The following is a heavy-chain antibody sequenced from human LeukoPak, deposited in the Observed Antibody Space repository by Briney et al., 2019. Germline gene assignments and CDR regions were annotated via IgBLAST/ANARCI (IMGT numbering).Heavy chain of an antibody. J-gene: IGHJ4*02. D-gene: IGHD1-1*01. CDR1: GFTFSSYE. CDR3: ARVFSNPTGNDY. CDR2: ISNSGNTI. Sequence: PGGSLRLSCAASGFTFSSYEMNWVRQAPVKGLEWVSYISNSGNTIFYADSVKGRFTISRDNGKNSLYLQMNSLRAEDTAVYYCARVFSNPTGNDYWGQGTLVTVSS. V-gene: IGHV3-48*03.